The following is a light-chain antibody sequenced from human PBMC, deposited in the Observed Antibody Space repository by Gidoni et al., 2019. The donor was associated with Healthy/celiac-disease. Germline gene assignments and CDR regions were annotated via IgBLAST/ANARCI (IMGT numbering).Light chain of an antibody. CDR2: SNT. CDR3: AAWDDSLSGWV. J-gene: IGLJ3*02. V-gene: IGLV1-47*02. CDR1: SSNIGSNY. Sequence: QSVLTQPPSPSGTPGQRVTISCSGSSSNIGSNYVYWYQQLPGTAPKLLIYSNTQRPSGVPDRFSGSKSGTSASLAISGLRSEDEADYYCAAWDDSLSGWVFGGGTKLTVL.